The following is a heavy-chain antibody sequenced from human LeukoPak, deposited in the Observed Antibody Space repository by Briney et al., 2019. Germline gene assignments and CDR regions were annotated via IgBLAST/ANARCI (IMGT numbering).Heavy chain of an antibody. V-gene: IGHV1-2*02. CDR1: GYTFTGYY. J-gene: IGHJ4*02. CDR3: ARGPHDYGDYSYFDY. CDR2: INPNSGGT. Sequence: ASVKVSCKASGYTFTGYYMHWVRQAPGQGLEWMGWINPNSGGTNYAQKFQGRVTMTRDTSTSTVYMELSSLRSEDTAVYYCARGPHDYGDYSYFDYWGQGTLVTVSS. D-gene: IGHD4-17*01.